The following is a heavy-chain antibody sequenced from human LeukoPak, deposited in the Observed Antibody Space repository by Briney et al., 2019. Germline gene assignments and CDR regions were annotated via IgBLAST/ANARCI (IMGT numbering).Heavy chain of an antibody. CDR1: GYTFTGYY. J-gene: IGHJ6*03. D-gene: IGHD1-26*01. V-gene: IGHV1-2*02. Sequence: ASVKVSCKASGYTFTGYYMHWVRQAPGQGLEWMGWINPNSGGTNYAQKFQDRVTITADKSTSTAYMELSSLRSEDTAVYYCARVVGFYMDVWGKGTTVTVSS. CDR3: ARVVGFYMDV. CDR2: INPNSGGT.